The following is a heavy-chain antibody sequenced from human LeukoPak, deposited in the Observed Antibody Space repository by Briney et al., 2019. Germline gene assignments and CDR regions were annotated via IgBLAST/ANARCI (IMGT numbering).Heavy chain of an antibody. CDR1: GYTFTSYD. V-gene: IGHV1-8*01. J-gene: IGHJ4*02. CDR3: ARGRDIVATDLDY. Sequence: ASLKVSCKASGYTFTSYDINWVRQATGQGLEWMGWMNPNSGNTGYAQKFQGRVTITRNTSISTAYMELSSLRSEDTAVYYCARGRDIVATDLDYWGQGTLVTVSS. D-gene: IGHD5-12*01. CDR2: MNPNSGNT.